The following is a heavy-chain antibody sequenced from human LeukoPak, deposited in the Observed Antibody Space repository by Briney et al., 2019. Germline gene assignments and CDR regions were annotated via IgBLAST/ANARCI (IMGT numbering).Heavy chain of an antibody. Sequence: ASVKVSCKTSGYSFTDYYIHWVRQAPGQGLEWMGWINPKSGDTNYAQKFQGRVTMTRDTSIRTTYMDLSRLISDDTAVYYCARGVPVGLNYFDYWGQGTLVTVSS. CDR3: ARGVPVGLNYFDY. J-gene: IGHJ4*02. V-gene: IGHV1-2*02. D-gene: IGHD2-2*01. CDR1: GYSFTDYY. CDR2: INPKSGDT.